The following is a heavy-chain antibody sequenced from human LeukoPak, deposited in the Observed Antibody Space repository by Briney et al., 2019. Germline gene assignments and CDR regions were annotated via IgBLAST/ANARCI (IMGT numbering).Heavy chain of an antibody. D-gene: IGHD6-6*01. Sequence: SGGSLRLSCAASGFTFSSYGMHWVRQAPGKGLEWVSAISGSGGSTYYADSVKGRFTISRDNSKNTLYLQMNSLRAEDTAVYYCATHRRGSSGFYFDYWGQGTLVTVSS. V-gene: IGHV3-23*01. CDR3: ATHRRGSSGFYFDY. CDR2: ISGSGGST. CDR1: GFTFSSYG. J-gene: IGHJ4*02.